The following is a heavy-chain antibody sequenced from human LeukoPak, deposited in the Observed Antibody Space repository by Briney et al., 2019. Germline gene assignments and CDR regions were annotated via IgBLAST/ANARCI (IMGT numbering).Heavy chain of an antibody. CDR2: INPNSGGT. CDR3: ARPHTVLYNWFDP. CDR1: GYTFTGYY. V-gene: IGHV1-2*06. Sequence: GASVKVSCKASGYTFTGYYMHWVRQAPGQGLEWMGRINPNSGGTKYAQKFQGRVTMTRDTSISTAYMELSRLRSDDTAAYYCARPHTVLYNWFDPWGQGTLVTVSS. D-gene: IGHD4-11*01. J-gene: IGHJ5*02.